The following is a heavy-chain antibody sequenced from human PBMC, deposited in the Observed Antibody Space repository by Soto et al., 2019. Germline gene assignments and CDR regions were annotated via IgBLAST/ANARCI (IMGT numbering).Heavy chain of an antibody. CDR2: INHSGST. CDR1: GGSFSGYY. J-gene: IGHJ4*02. Sequence: SETLSLTCAVYGGSFSGYYWSWVRQPPGKGPEWIGEINHSGSTNHNPSLKSRVTISVDTSKNQFSLKLSSVTAADTAVYYCARTSRFDSWGQGTLVTVS. V-gene: IGHV4-34*01. CDR3: ARTSRFDS. D-gene: IGHD6-6*01.